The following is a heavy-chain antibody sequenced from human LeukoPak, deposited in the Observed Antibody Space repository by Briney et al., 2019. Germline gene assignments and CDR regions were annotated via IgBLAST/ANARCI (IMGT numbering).Heavy chain of an antibody. J-gene: IGHJ4*02. CDR1: GFTFTSYR. CDR2: ISSSSSYI. Sequence: GRSLRPACAASGFTFTSYRINWVRQAAGNWLEWVSSISSSSSYIYYADSVKGRFHISRDNPTNSLYLQMNSLRAEDTAVYYCARFYYDSSGYYCLDYWGQGTLVTVSS. V-gene: IGHV3-21*01. D-gene: IGHD3-22*01. CDR3: ARFYYDSSGYYCLDY.